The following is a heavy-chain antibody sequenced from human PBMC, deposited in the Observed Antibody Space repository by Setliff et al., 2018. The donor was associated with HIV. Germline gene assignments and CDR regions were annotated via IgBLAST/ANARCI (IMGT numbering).Heavy chain of an antibody. CDR3: ARARVDTAMVTHYYYYMDV. D-gene: IGHD5-18*01. Sequence: ASVKVSCKASGYIFTGYYMHWVRQAPGQGLEWMGWINPNSGGTNYAQKFQGRVTMTRDTSISTAYMELSRLRSDDTAVYYCARARVDTAMVTHYYYYMDVWGKGTTVTVSS. CDR2: INPNSGGT. J-gene: IGHJ6*03. V-gene: IGHV1-2*02. CDR1: GYIFTGYY.